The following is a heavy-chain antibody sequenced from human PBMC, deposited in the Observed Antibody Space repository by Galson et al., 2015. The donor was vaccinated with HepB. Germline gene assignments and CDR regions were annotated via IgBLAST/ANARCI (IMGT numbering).Heavy chain of an antibody. J-gene: IGHJ4*02. V-gene: IGHV3-48*01. D-gene: IGHD4-17*01. CDR1: GFTFSSYS. CDR3: ARDRSFGEYTHFDS. Sequence: SLRLSCAASGFTFSSYSMNWVRQTPGKGLEWVSHITSGSENIYYADSVKGRFTISRDNAKSSLYLQMSGLRAEDTAVYYCARDRSFGEYTHFDSWGQGTLVTVSS. CDR2: ITSGSENI.